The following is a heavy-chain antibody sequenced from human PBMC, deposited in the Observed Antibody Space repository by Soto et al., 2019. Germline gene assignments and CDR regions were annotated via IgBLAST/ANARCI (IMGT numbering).Heavy chain of an antibody. V-gene: IGHV3-21*01. J-gene: IGHJ6*03. CDR2: ISSSSSYI. CDR1: GFTFSSYS. CDR3: ERDVFCSSTSCYDYYYYMDV. Sequence: EVQLVESGGGLVKPGASLRLSCAASGFTFSSYSMNWVRQAPGKGLEWVSSISSSSSYIYYADSVKGRFTISRDNAKNSLYLQMNSLRAEDTAVYYCERDVFCSSTSCYDYYYYMDVWGKGTTVTVSS. D-gene: IGHD2-2*01.